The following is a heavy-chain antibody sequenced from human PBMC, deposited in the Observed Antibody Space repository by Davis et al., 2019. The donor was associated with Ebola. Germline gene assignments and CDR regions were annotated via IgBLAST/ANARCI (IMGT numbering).Heavy chain of an antibody. J-gene: IGHJ4*02. CDR1: GFAFNRYS. CDR3: ARHCTGDTCPLGAR. Sequence: PGGSLRLSCAASGFAFNRYSMFWVRQAPGKGLEWVSSISSSSTYVFYADSVKGRFTISRDNSKSLVYLQMNSLGVEDTAMYFCARHCTGDTCPLGARWGQGSRVTVSS. V-gene: IGHV3-21*06. D-gene: IGHD2-8*02. CDR2: ISSSSTYV.